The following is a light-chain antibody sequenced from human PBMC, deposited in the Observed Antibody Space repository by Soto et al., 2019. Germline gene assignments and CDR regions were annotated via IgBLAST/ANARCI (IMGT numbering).Light chain of an antibody. CDR3: QQYGSSLSIT. Sequence: EIVMTQSPATLSLSPGEGATLSCRASQSVSSKLAWYQQKPGQAPRLLIYGASSRATGIPDRFSGSGSGTDFTLTISRLEPEDFAVYYCQQYGSSLSITFGQGTRLEIK. CDR1: QSVSSK. V-gene: IGKV3-20*01. CDR2: GAS. J-gene: IGKJ5*01.